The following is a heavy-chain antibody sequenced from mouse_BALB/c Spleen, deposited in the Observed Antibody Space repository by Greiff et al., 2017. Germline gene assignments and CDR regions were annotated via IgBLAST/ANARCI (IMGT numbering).Heavy chain of an antibody. D-gene: IGHD1-1*02. Sequence: VQLVESGPGLVAPSQCLSITCTVSGFSLTSYGVHWVRQPPGKGLEWLGVIWAGGSTNYNSALMSRLSISNDNSRSQVFLKMNMLQTDATAKYYCAKEYGSAFDYWGQGTTLTVSS. CDR3: AKEYGSAFDY. J-gene: IGHJ2*01. CDR1: GFSLTSYG. V-gene: IGHV2-9*02. CDR2: IWAGGST.